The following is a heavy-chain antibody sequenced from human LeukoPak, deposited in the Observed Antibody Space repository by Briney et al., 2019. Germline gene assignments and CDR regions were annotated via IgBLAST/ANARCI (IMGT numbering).Heavy chain of an antibody. CDR3: ARAHCSSASCYPKDAFDI. CDR2: MNPNSANT. D-gene: IGHD2-2*01. Sequence: ASVKVSCKASGYTFTSYDINWVRQATGQGLEWMGWMNPNSANTGYAQKFQGRVSMTRNTSISTAYRELSSLRSEDTAVYYCARAHCSSASCYPKDAFDIWGQGTMVTVSS. CDR1: GYTFTSYD. J-gene: IGHJ3*02. V-gene: IGHV1-8*01.